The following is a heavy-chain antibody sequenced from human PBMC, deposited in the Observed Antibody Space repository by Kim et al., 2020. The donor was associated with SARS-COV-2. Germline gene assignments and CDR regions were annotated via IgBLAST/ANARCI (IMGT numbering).Heavy chain of an antibody. D-gene: IGHD3-10*01. J-gene: IGHJ5*02. V-gene: IGHV4-31*02. Sequence: LKSRVTISVDTSKNQFSLKLSSVTAADTAVYYCASFYGSGSYYKRAWFDPWGQGTLVTVSS. CDR3: ASFYGSGSYYKRAWFDP.